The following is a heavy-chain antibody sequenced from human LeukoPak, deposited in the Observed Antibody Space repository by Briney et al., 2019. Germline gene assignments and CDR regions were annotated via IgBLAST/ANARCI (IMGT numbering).Heavy chain of an antibody. CDR3: ARGGIVGATSDAFDI. V-gene: IGHV1-2*02. CDR2: INPNSGGI. CDR1: GYTFTGYY. J-gene: IGHJ3*02. D-gene: IGHD1-26*01. Sequence: GASVKVSCKASGYTFTGYYMHWVRQAPGQGLEWMGWINPNSGGINYAQKFQGRVTMTRDTSISTAYMELSRLRSDDTAVYYCARGGIVGATSDAFDIWGQGTMVTVSS.